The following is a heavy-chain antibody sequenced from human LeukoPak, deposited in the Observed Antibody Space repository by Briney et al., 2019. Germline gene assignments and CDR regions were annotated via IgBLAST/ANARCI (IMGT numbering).Heavy chain of an antibody. CDR1: GFTFSSYA. V-gene: IGHV3-23*01. CDR3: AKEGSSYYYYYGMDV. Sequence: GGSLRLSCAASGFTFSSYAMSWVRQAPGKGLEWVSAISGSGGSTYYADSVKGRFTISRVNSKNTLYLQMNSLRAKDTAVYYCAKEGSSYYYYYGMDVWGQGTTVTVSS. J-gene: IGHJ6*02. D-gene: IGHD2-2*01. CDR2: ISGSGGST.